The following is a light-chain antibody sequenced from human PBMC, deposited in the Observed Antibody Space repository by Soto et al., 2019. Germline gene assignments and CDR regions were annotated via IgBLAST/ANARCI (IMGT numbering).Light chain of an antibody. CDR1: SSDVGGYDY. CDR2: DVT. V-gene: IGLV2-14*01. CDR3: ISYASINTYV. Sequence: QSALTQPASVSGSPGQSITISCTGTSSDVGGYDYVSWYQQHPGKAPKLMIYDVTNRPSGVSNRFSGSKSGNTASLTISGLQAEDEADYYCISYASINTYVFGTGTKFTVL. J-gene: IGLJ1*01.